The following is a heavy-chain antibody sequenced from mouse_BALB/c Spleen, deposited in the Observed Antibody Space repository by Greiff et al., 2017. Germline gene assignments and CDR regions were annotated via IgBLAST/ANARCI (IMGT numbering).Heavy chain of an antibody. CDR2: IDPENGNT. Sequence: VQLQQSGAELVRPGALVTLSCKASGFNIEVYYMHWVKQRPEQGLEWIGWIDPENGNTIYDPKFQGKASITADTSSNTAYLQLSSLTSEDTAVYYCASNWFAYWGQGTLVTVSA. CDR3: ASNWFAY. CDR1: GFNIEVYY. V-gene: IGHV14-1*02. J-gene: IGHJ3*01.